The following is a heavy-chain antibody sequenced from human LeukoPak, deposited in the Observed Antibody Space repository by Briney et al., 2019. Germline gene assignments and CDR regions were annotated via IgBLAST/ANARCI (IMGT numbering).Heavy chain of an antibody. D-gene: IGHD6-19*01. CDR1: GYTFTSYD. CDR3: ARGLEAHQTSSGWYWTSIKYYYYYGMDV. V-gene: IGHV1-8*01. CDR2: MNPNSGNT. J-gene: IGHJ6*02. Sequence: ASVKVSCKASGYTFTSYDINWVRQATGQGLEWMGWMNPNSGNTGYAQKFQGRVTMTRNTSISTAYMELSSLRSEDTAVYYCARGLEAHQTSSGWYWTSIKYYYYYGMDVWGQGTTVTVSS.